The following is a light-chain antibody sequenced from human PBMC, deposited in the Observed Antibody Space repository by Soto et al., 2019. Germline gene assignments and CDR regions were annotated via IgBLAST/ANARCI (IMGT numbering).Light chain of an antibody. J-gene: IGKJ1*01. V-gene: IGKV1-13*02. CDR1: PGISST. CDR2: DAS. CDR3: QHFNSYPQT. Sequence: AIQLTQSPSSLSASVGDRVTITCRASPGISSTLAWYQQKPGKAPKLLIYDASSFESGVPSRFSGSGSGTDFTLTISSLQPEAFATYYCQHFNSYPQTFGQWTKVEIK.